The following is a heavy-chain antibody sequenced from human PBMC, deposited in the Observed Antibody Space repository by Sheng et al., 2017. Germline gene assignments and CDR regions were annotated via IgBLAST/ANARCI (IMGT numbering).Heavy chain of an antibody. Sequence: QVQLVQSGAEVKKPGSSLKVSCTASGGTFTSFSLSWVRQAPGQGLDWVVGIIPMLNIVNYAEKFQDRVTITADISTNTVYMELTGLRCDDTAIYYCAREGLDYFDPWGQGTLVIVST. CDR2: IIPMLNIV. V-gene: IGHV1-69*10. J-gene: IGHJ5*02. D-gene: IGHD3-10*01. CDR1: GGTFTSFS. CDR3: AREGLDYFDP.